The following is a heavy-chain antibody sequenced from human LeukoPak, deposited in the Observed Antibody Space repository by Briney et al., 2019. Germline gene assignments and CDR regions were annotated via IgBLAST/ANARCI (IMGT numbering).Heavy chain of an antibody. CDR2: ISSGGTTM. CDR3: ARDFGGVAGTRYDAFDI. J-gene: IGHJ3*02. D-gene: IGHD6-19*01. V-gene: IGHV3-48*03. Sequence: GGSLRLSCAASGFTFSSFEMNWVRQAPGKGLEWVSYISSGGTTMYYADSVKGRFTISRDNAKNSLYLQMNSLRAEDTAVYYCARDFGGVAGTRYDAFDIWGQGTMVTVSS. CDR1: GFTFSSFE.